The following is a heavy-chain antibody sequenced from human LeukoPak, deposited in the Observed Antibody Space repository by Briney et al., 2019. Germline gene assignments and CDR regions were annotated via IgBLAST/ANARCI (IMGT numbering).Heavy chain of an antibody. Sequence: PGGSLRLSCAASGFTVSSNYMSWVRQAPGKGLEWVSVIYSGGSTYYADSVKGRFTISRDNSKNTLYLQMNSLRAEDTAVYYCARVHCSGGGCYQRNDGLEFWGQGTMVTVSS. V-gene: IGHV3-53*01. D-gene: IGHD2-15*01. J-gene: IGHJ3*01. CDR1: GFTVSSNY. CDR3: ARVHCSGGGCYQRNDGLEF. CDR2: IYSGGST.